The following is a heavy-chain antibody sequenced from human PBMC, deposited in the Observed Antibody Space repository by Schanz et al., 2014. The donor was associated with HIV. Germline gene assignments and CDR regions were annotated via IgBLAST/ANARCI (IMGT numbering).Heavy chain of an antibody. Sequence: QVQLVESGGRVVQPGRSLRLSCAASGFTFSTYGMHWVRQAPGKGLEWVAVIWYDGSKKYYADSVKGRFTISRDNSRNQMYLQMNSLRTEDTAVYYCARDVSHDSSGHYSDYYYGMDVWGQGTTVTVSS. V-gene: IGHV3-33*01. J-gene: IGHJ6*02. D-gene: IGHD3-22*01. CDR2: IWYDGSKK. CDR3: ARDVSHDSSGHYSDYYYGMDV. CDR1: GFTFSTYG.